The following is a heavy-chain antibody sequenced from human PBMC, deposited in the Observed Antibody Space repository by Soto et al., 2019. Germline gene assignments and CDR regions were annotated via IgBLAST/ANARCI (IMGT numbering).Heavy chain of an antibody. CDR1: GFTFSSYA. J-gene: IGHJ3*02. CDR2: ISYDGSNK. Sequence: HVQLVESGGGVVQPGRSLRLSCAASGFTFSSYAMHWVRQAPGKGLEWVAVISYDGSNKYYADSVKGRFTISRDNSKNTLYLQMNSLRAEDTAVYYCAGDEESAFDIWGQGTMVTVSS. V-gene: IGHV3-30-3*01. CDR3: AGDEESAFDI.